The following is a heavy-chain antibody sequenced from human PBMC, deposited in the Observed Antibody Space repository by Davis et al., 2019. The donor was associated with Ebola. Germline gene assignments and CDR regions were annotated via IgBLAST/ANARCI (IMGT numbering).Heavy chain of an antibody. CDR2: IYNSGRT. V-gene: IGHV4-59*02. CDR3: VRGQRYCSGGNCYSEAYYYYMDV. CDR1: GGSVSSYY. Sequence: GSLRLSCSVSGGSVSSYYWSWIRQPPGKALEWIGYIYNSGRTNYNPSLKSRVTISLDKSKNQFSLKVTSVTAADTAVYYCVRGQRYCSGGNCYSEAYYYYMDVWGKGTTVTVSS. J-gene: IGHJ6*03. D-gene: IGHD2-15*01.